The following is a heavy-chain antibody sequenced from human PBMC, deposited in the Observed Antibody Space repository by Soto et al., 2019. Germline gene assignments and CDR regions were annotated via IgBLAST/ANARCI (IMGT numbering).Heavy chain of an antibody. Sequence: QVQVVESGGGVVQPGKSLRLSCAASGFAFSDFGMHWVRQAPAKGLEWVAVIWHDGKNKDYADYAKGRFTISRDNSRNILDLEMKSLRVEDTAVYYCARDPGQDEAMDYWGQGTLVTVSS. V-gene: IGHV3-33*01. CDR2: IWHDGKNK. CDR1: GFAFSDFG. J-gene: IGHJ4*02. CDR3: ARDPGQDEAMDY.